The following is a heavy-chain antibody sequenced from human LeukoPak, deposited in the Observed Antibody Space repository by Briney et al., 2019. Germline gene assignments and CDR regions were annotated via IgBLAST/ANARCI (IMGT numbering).Heavy chain of an antibody. J-gene: IGHJ4*02. Sequence: QPGRSLRLSCAASGFTFSSYAMHWVRQAPGKGLEWVAVISYDGSNKYYADSVKGRFTISRDNSKNTLYLQMNSLRAEDTAVYYCAKIARLPPRTVVPAAMLFDYWGQGTLVTVSS. V-gene: IGHV3-30-3*02. CDR1: GFTFSSYA. D-gene: IGHD2-2*01. CDR2: ISYDGSNK. CDR3: AKIARLPPRTVVPAAMLFDY.